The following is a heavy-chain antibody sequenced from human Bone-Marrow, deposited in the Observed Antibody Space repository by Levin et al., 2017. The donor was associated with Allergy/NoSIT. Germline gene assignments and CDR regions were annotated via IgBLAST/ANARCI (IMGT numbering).Heavy chain of an antibody. Sequence: PAGGSLRLSCAASGFTFRSFAMHWVRQAPGKGLEWVAIISPDGTNTHYVDSVKGRFTISRDNSKNTVYLQMDSLRTEDTAVYYCARERWEFEVYHYFDHWGQGTLATVSS. CDR3: ARERWEFEVYHYFDH. V-gene: IGHV3-30*03. CDR1: GFTFRSFA. CDR2: ISPDGTNT. D-gene: IGHD1-26*01. J-gene: IGHJ4*02.